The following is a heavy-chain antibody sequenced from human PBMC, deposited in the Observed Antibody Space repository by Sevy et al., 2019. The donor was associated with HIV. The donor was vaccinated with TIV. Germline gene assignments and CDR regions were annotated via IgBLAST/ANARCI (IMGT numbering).Heavy chain of an antibody. D-gene: IGHD3-16*01. V-gene: IGHV3-7*01. J-gene: IGHJ4*02. CDR3: ARALADWGSFHFSL. Sequence: GGSLRLSCAASGFTFSTYWMTWVRQAPGKGLEWVANIKQDGTEKDYVDSVKGRFTVSRDNAQNPLSLQMSSLRAEDTAVYYCARALADWGSFHFSLWGQGTPVTVSS. CDR1: GFTFSTYW. CDR2: IKQDGTEK.